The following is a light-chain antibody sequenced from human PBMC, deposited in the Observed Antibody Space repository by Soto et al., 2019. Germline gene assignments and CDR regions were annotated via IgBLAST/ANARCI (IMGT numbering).Light chain of an antibody. CDR3: QQYNNWPPWT. Sequence: EIVMTQSPATLSVSPGERATLSCRASQSVSSNLAWYQQKPGQAPRLLIYGASTRATGIPARFSGSGSGKEFTLTISSLQSEDFAVYYCQQYNNWPPWTLGQGTKVDIK. J-gene: IGKJ1*01. CDR1: QSVSSN. CDR2: GAS. V-gene: IGKV3-15*01.